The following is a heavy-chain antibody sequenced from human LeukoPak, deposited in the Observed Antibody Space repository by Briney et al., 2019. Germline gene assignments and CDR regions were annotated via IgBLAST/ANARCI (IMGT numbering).Heavy chain of an antibody. CDR2: ISYDGSNK. CDR1: GFTFSSYG. J-gene: IGHJ4*02. V-gene: IGHV3-30*18. D-gene: IGHD6-13*01. CDR3: AKGMHRIAAAVDY. Sequence: PGGSLRLSCAASGFTFSSYGMHWVRQAPGKGLEWVAVISYDGSNKYYADSVKGRFTISRDNSKNTPYLQMNSLRAEDTAVYYCAKGMHRIAAAVDYWGQGTLVTVSS.